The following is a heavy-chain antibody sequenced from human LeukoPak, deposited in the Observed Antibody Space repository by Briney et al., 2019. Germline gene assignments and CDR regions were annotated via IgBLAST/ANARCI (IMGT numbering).Heavy chain of an antibody. CDR3: ARDCGSSWRLYYYYGMDV. D-gene: IGHD6-13*01. V-gene: IGHV3-30-3*01. J-gene: IGHJ6*02. CDR1: GFTFSSYA. CDR2: ISYDGSNK. Sequence: PGGSLRLSCAASGFTFSSYAMHWVRQAPGKGLEWVAVISYDGSNKYYADSVKGRFTISRDNSKNTLYLQMNSLRAEDTAVYYCARDCGSSWRLYYYYGMDVWGQGTTVTVSS.